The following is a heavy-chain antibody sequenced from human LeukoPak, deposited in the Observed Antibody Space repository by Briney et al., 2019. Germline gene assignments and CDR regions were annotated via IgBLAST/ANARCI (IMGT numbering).Heavy chain of an antibody. J-gene: IGHJ3*02. Sequence: ASVKVSCKASGGTFSSYAISWVRQAPGQGLEWMGWISAYNGNTNYAQKLQGRVTMTTDTSTSTAYMELRSLRSDDTAVYYCAREAHDAFDIWDQGTMVTVSS. V-gene: IGHV1-18*01. CDR2: ISAYNGNT. CDR3: AREAHDAFDI. CDR1: GGTFSSYA.